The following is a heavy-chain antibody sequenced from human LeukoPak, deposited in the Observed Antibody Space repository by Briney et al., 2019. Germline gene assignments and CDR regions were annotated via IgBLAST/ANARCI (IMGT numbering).Heavy chain of an antibody. D-gene: IGHD6-19*01. J-gene: IGHJ2*01. CDR1: GGSISSYY. CDR2: IYYSGST. V-gene: IGHV4-59*01. CDR3: AREGSLRSDNWYFDL. Sequence: PSETLSLTCTVSGGSISSYYWSWIRQPPGKGLEWIGYIYYSGSTNYNPSLKSRVTISVDTSKNQFSLKLSSVTAADTAVYYCAREGSLRSDNWYFDLWGRGTLVTVSS.